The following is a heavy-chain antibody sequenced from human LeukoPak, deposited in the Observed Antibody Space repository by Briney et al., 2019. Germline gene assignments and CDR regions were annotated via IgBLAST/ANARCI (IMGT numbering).Heavy chain of an antibody. CDR3: AKDLKPSYYESGAQFDY. CDR2: ISSNGGST. D-gene: IGHD3-22*01. CDR1: GFTFSSYA. V-gene: IGHV3-64*04. Sequence: GGSLRLSCSASGFTFSSYAMHWVRQAPGKGLEYVSAISSNGGSTYYADSVKGRFTISRDNSKNTLYLQMNSLRAEDTAVYYCAKDLKPSYYESGAQFDYWGQGTLVTVSS. J-gene: IGHJ4*02.